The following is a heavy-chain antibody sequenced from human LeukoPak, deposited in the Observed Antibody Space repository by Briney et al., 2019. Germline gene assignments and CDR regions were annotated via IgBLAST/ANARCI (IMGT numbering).Heavy chain of an antibody. CDR3: ARGDYYYASGSYYKGPVDY. J-gene: IGHJ4*02. V-gene: IGHV4-34*01. Sequence: SETLSLTCAVYRGSFSGYYWSWIRQALGKGLEWIGEINHSGSTDQNPSLKSRVTISVDTSKKQFSLKLSSVTAADTAVYYCARGDYYYASGSYYKGPVDYWGQGTLVTVSS. D-gene: IGHD3-10*01. CDR2: INHSGST. CDR1: RGSFSGYY.